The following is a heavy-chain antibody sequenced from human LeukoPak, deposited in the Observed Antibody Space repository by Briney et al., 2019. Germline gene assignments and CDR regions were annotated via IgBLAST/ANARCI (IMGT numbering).Heavy chain of an antibody. CDR3: ARGIYYYFMDV. D-gene: IGHD2-15*01. CDR2: ISYDGNIK. J-gene: IGHJ6*03. V-gene: IGHV3-30*03. CDR1: GFSFTSYN. Sequence: GTSLRLSCAASGFSFTSYNFHWVRQAPGKGLQWLGFISYDGNIKYEDSVKGRFTISRDNAKNSLYLQMNSLRAEDTAVYYCARGIYYYFMDVWGKGTTVTISS.